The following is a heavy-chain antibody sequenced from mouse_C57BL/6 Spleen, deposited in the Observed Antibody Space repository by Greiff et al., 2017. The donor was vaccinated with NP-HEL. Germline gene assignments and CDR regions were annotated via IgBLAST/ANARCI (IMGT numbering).Heavy chain of an antibody. D-gene: IGHD3-2*02. CDR1: GFNITDYY. J-gene: IGHJ4*01. CDR2: IDPEDGDT. Sequence: VQLQQSGAELVRPGASVKLSCTASGFNITDYYMHWVKQRPEQGLEWIGRIDPEDGDTDYAPKFQGKATMTADTSSNTAYLQLSSLTSEDTAVYYCTRAQAPWAMDYWGQGTSVTVSS. V-gene: IGHV14-1*01. CDR3: TRAQAPWAMDY.